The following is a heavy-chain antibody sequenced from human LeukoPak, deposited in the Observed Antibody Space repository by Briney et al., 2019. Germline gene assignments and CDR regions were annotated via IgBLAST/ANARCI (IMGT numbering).Heavy chain of an antibody. V-gene: IGHV3-74*01. CDR2: INSDGSST. CDR3: VREGYDSSGFDY. D-gene: IGHD3-22*01. CDR1: GFTFSTYW. J-gene: IGHJ4*02. Sequence: GGSLGLSCAASGFTFSTYWMHWVRQGSGKGLVWVSRINSDGSSTSYAGSVKGRFTISRDNAKNTLYLQMNSLRAEDTAVYYCVREGYDSSGFDYWGQGTLVTVSS.